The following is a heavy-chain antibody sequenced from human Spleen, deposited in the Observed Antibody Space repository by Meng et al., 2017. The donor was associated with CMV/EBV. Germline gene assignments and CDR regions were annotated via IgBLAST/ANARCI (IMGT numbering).Heavy chain of an antibody. D-gene: IGHD2-8*01. CDR2: INHSGST. J-gene: IGHJ6*02. V-gene: IGHV4-39*07. CDR3: AGPGRPDIVLMVGVGYYYGMDV. CDR1: GGSISSSTYY. Sequence: SETLSLTCAVSGGSISSSTYYWGWIRQPPGKGLEWIGEINHSGSTNYNPSLKSRVTISVDTSKNQFSLKLSSVTAADTAVYYCAGPGRPDIVLMVGVGYYYGMDVWGQGTTVTVSS.